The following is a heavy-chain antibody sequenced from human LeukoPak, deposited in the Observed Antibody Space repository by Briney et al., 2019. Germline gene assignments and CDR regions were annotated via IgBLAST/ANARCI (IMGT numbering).Heavy chain of an antibody. V-gene: IGHV1-46*01. CDR1: GYTFTSYY. Sequence: ASVEVSCKASGYTFTSYYMHWVRQAPGQGLEWMGIINPSGVTTIYAQKFQGRVTVTRDTSTSTVYMELSSLRSEDTAVYYCARDLGDRSGSLDYWGQGTLVTVSS. CDR2: INPSGVTT. J-gene: IGHJ4*02. D-gene: IGHD3-22*01. CDR3: ARDLGDRSGSLDY.